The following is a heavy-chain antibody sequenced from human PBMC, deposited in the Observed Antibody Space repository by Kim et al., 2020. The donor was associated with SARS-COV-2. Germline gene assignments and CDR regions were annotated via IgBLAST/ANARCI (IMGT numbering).Heavy chain of an antibody. D-gene: IGHD1-7*01. CDR3: ARANWNYVGLRGNRYYSLDV. V-gene: IGHV1-18*01. J-gene: IGHJ6*02. CDR2: ISTYNGNT. CDR1: GYSFSSYG. Sequence: ASVKVSCKASGYSFSSYGISWVRQAPGQGLEWTGWISTYNGNTNYAQKVQDRVTLTTDTSTSTAYMELGSLRSDDTAVYYCARANWNYVGLRGNRYYSLDVWGQGTTVTVSS.